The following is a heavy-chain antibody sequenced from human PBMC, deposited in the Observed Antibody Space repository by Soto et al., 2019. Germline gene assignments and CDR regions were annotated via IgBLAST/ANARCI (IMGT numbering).Heavy chain of an antibody. V-gene: IGHV1-18*01. CDR3: ARDRYYDSSGSFDY. CDR2: ISAYNGNT. D-gene: IGHD3-22*01. CDR1: GYTFTSYG. J-gene: IGHJ4*02. Sequence: GASVKVSCKASGYTFTSYGISWVRQAPGQGLEWMGWISAYNGNTNYAQKLQGRVTMTTDTSTSTAYMELRSLRSDDTAVYYCARDRYYDSSGSFDYWGQGTLVTVSS.